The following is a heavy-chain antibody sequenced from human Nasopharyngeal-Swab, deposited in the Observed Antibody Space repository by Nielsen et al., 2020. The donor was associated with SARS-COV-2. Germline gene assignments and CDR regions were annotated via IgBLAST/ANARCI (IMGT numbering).Heavy chain of an antibody. CDR2: ISGSGGST. CDR3: ARDLGKGMDV. D-gene: IGHD3-16*01. CDR1: GFTFSSYA. V-gene: IGHV3-23*01. Sequence: GGSLKLSCAASGFTFSSYAMSWVRQAPGKGLEWVSAISGSGGSTYYADSVKGRFTISRDNAKNSLYLQMNSLRAEDTAVYYCARDLGKGMDVWGQGTTVTVSS. J-gene: IGHJ6*02.